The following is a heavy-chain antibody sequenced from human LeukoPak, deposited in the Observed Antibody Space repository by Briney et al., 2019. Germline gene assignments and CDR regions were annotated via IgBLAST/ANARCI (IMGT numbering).Heavy chain of an antibody. D-gene: IGHD5-24*01. V-gene: IGHV4-59*08. J-gene: IGHJ6*02. Sequence: SETLSLTCTVSGGSINTYYWSWIRQPPRKGLEWIGYIYYSGSPDYNASLKSRVTISLHTSKNQFSLRLRSVTAADTAVYYCARSYNNAGYFYYGMDVWGQGTTVTVSS. CDR3: ARSYNNAGYFYYGMDV. CDR1: GGSINTYY. CDR2: IYYSGSP.